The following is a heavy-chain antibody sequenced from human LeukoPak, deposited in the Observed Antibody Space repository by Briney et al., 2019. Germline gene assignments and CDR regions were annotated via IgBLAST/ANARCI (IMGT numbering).Heavy chain of an antibody. Sequence: GGALRLSCAASGFTFSTYWMTWVRQAPGKGLEWVANINHDGSEKYYVDSVRGRFTISRDNAKNSLYLQMNSLRAEDTAVYYCARVMVRGLKATDYWGQGTLVTVSS. CDR3: ARVMVRGLKATDY. J-gene: IGHJ4*02. D-gene: IGHD3-10*01. CDR2: INHDGSEK. CDR1: GFTFSTYW. V-gene: IGHV3-7*01.